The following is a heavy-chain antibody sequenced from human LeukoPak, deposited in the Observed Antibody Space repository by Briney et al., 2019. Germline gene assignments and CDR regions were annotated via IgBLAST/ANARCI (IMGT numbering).Heavy chain of an antibody. D-gene: IGHD5-18*01. CDR1: GYTFTDYY. V-gene: IGHV1-2*02. CDR2: INPNSGGT. CDR3: ASNIVDTAMVEDY. Sequence: ASVKVSCKASGYTFTDYYMHWVRQAPGQGLEWMGWINPNSGGTNYAQKFQGRVTMTRDTSISTAYMELSRLRSDDTAVYYCASNIVDTAMVEDYWGQGTLVTVSS. J-gene: IGHJ4*02.